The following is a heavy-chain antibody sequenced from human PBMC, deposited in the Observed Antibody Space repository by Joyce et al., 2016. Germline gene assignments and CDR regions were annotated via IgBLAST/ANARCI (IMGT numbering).Heavy chain of an antibody. V-gene: IGHV3-23*01. J-gene: IGHJ4*02. CDR3: ARDHDFWSGYYVGPFDY. CDR2: INGGGGRT. Sequence: EVQLLDSGGGLVQPGGSLRLSCAASGLSFSSYAMSWVRQAPGKGLEWVSTINGGGGRTFYADSVKGRFTISRDNSKKTLYLQMNTLRAEDTAVYYCARDHDFWSGYYVGPFDYWGQGTLVTVSS. D-gene: IGHD3-3*01. CDR1: GLSFSSYA.